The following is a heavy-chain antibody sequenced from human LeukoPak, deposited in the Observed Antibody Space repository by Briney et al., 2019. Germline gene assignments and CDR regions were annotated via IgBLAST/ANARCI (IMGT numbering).Heavy chain of an antibody. Sequence: SETLSLTCTVSGGSISNNNYYWGWIRQSPGKGLEWIGYIYYSGSTNYNPSLKSRVTISVDTSKNQFSLKLSSVTAADTAVYYCARATRSTDWYFDLWGRGTLVTVSS. CDR3: ARATRSTDWYFDL. CDR2: IYYSGST. D-gene: IGHD5-12*01. V-gene: IGHV4-61*05. J-gene: IGHJ2*01. CDR1: GGSISNNNYY.